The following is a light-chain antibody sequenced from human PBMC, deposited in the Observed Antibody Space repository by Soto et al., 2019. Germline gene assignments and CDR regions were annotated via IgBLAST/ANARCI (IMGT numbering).Light chain of an antibody. J-gene: IGLJ1*01. CDR2: EVI. V-gene: IGLV2-14*01. Sequence: QSALTQPASVSGSPGQSITISCTGTSSDIGTYDYVSWYQQHPGKAPKLMIYEVINRPSGISNRFSGSKSGNTASLTISGLQAEDEADYYCSSYTSSSTLPYVFGTGTKVTVL. CDR3: SSYTSSSTLPYV. CDR1: SSDIGTYDY.